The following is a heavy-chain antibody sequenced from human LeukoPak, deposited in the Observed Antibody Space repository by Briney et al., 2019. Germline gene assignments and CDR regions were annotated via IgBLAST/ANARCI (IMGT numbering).Heavy chain of an antibody. Sequence: ASVKVSCKASGYTFTGYYMHWVRQAPGQGLEWMGWINPNSGGTNYAQKFQGRVTTTRDTSISTAYMELSRLRSDDTAVYYCARVVGYCTNGVCYKHHDYWGQGTLVTVSS. CDR1: GYTFTGYY. CDR3: ARVVGYCTNGVCYKHHDY. J-gene: IGHJ4*02. CDR2: INPNSGGT. V-gene: IGHV1-2*02. D-gene: IGHD2-8*01.